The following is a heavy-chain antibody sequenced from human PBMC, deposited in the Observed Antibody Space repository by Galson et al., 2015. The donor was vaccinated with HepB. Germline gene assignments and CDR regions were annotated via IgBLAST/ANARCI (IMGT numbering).Heavy chain of an antibody. CDR1: GYTFTSYG. D-gene: IGHD6-13*01. J-gene: IGHJ6*02. CDR2: ISAYNGNT. V-gene: IGHV1-18*01. CDR3: ARDLIFPATYSSSWYFRITYYYYGMDV. Sequence: SVKVSCKASGYTFTSYGISWVRQAPGQGLEWMGWISAYNGNTNYAQKLQGRVTMTTDTSTSTAYMELRSLRSDDTAVYYCARDLIFPATYSSSWYFRITYYYYGMDVWGQGTTVTVSS.